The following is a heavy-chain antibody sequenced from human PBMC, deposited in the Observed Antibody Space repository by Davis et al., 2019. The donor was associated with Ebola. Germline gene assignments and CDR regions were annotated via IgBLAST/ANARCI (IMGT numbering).Heavy chain of an antibody. Sequence: GESLKISCAASGFTFSTYWMHWVRQAPGKGLVWVSRINSDGTNTTYADSVKGRFTISRDNAKNTLSLQMNSLRAEDTAVYYCAREGGYSYGNYYYYYMDVWGKGTTVTVSS. D-gene: IGHD5-18*01. CDR2: INSDGTNT. CDR3: AREGGYSYGNYYYYYMDV. CDR1: GFTFSTYW. V-gene: IGHV3-74*01. J-gene: IGHJ6*03.